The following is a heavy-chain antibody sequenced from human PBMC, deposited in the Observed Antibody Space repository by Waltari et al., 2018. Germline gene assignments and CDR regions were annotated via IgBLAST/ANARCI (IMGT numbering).Heavy chain of an antibody. J-gene: IGHJ4*02. V-gene: IGHV4-39*07. CDR2: IYYSGST. CDR1: GGSISSSSYY. CDR3: AGQIAVAGGMDY. D-gene: IGHD6-19*01. Sequence: QLQLQESGPGLVKPSETLSLTCTVSGGSISSSSYYWGWIRQPPGKGLGWIGSIYYSGSTYYNPSPKSRVTISVDTSKNQFSLKLSSVTAADTAVYYCAGQIAVAGGMDYWGQGTLVTVSS.